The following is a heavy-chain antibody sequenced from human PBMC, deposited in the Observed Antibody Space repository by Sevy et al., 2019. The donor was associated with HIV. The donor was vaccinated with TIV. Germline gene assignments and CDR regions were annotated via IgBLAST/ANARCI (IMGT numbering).Heavy chain of an antibody. CDR1: GDSITTYY. CDR3: ARTTDYDFLSGSRWFDP. CDR2: IYYSGST. V-gene: IGHV4-59*01. J-gene: IGHJ5*02. D-gene: IGHD3-3*01. Sequence: SETLSLTCTVSGDSITTYYWSWIRQPPGKGLEWIGYIYYSGSTNYNPSLKSRVTISIDTSNNKFSLKLSSMTAADTAVYYCARTTDYDFLSGSRWFDPWGQGTLVTVSS.